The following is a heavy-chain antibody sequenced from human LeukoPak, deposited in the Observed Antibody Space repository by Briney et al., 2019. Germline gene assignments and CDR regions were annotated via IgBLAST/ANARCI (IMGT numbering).Heavy chain of an antibody. CDR2: INPSGGST. V-gene: IGHV1-46*01. CDR3: ARSLRMDNWFDP. CDR1: GYTFTSYY. J-gene: IGHJ5*02. Sequence: GASVKVSCKASGYTFTSYYMHWVRQAPGQGLEWMGIINPSGGSTSYAQKFQGRVTMTRDTSTSTAYMELSSLRSEDTVVYYCARSLRMDNWFDPWGQGTLVTVSS. D-gene: IGHD2-2*03.